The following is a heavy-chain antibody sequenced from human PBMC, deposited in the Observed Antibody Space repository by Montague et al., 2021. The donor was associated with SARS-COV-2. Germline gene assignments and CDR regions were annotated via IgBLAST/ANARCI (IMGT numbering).Heavy chain of an antibody. Sequence: SETLSLTCAVYGGSFSGYYWSWIRQPPGKGLEWIGEINHSGSTNYNPSLKSRVTISVDTSKNQFSLKLSSVTAADTAVYYCARARQDVVVPALGIGAYYYYYYMDVWGKGTRSPSP. CDR2: INHSGST. CDR1: GGSFSGYY. CDR3: ARARQDVVVPALGIGAYYYYYYMDV. J-gene: IGHJ6*03. D-gene: IGHD2-2*01. V-gene: IGHV4-34*01.